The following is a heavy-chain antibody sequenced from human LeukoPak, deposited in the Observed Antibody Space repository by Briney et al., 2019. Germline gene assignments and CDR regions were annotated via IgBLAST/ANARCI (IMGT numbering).Heavy chain of an antibody. V-gene: IGHV3-7*01. CDR2: IKQDGSEK. CDR3: ARDIDRNWFDP. CDR1: GFTFSSYW. J-gene: IGHJ5*02. Sequence: GGSLRLSCAAPGFTFSSYWMSWVRQAPGKGLEWVANIKQDGSEKYYVGSVKGRFTISRDNAKNSLYLQMNSLRAEDTAVYYCARDIDRNWFDPWGQGTLVTVSS. D-gene: IGHD1-26*01.